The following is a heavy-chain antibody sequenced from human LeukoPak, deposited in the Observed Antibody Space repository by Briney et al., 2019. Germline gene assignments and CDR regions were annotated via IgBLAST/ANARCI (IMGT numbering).Heavy chain of an antibody. D-gene: IGHD2/OR15-2a*01. CDR1: GYTFTSYG. Sequence: ASVKVSCKASGYTFTSYGISWVRQAPGQGLEWMGWISAYNANTKYAQKLQGRVTMTTDTSTSTAYMELRSLRSDDTAVYYCARGVTGSMDRGNWFDPWGQGTLVTVSS. J-gene: IGHJ5*02. CDR2: ISAYNANT. CDR3: ARGVTGSMDRGNWFDP. V-gene: IGHV1-18*01.